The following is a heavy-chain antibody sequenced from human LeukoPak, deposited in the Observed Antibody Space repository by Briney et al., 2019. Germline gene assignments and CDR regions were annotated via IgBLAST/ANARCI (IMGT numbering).Heavy chain of an antibody. D-gene: IGHD3-10*01. CDR2: IYSGGAT. Sequence: GGSLRLSCAVSGFTVSNNYMNWVRQAPGKGLEWVSIIYSGGATYYADSVKGRFTISRDNSKNTVYLQMNSLRAEDTAVYYCARDYYGSGSFQYDSWGQGTLVTVSS. J-gene: IGHJ4*02. V-gene: IGHV3-53*01. CDR3: ARDYYGSGSFQYDS. CDR1: GFTVSNNY.